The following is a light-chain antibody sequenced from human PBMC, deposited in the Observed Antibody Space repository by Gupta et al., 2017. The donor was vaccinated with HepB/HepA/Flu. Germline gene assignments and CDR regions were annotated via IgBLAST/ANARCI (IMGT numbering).Light chain of an antibody. CDR2: GAS. V-gene: IGKV3-15*01. Sequence: EIVMTQSPATLSVSPGKRATLSCRASQSVSSNLAWYQQKPGQAPRLLIYGASTRATGIPARFSGSGSGTEFTLTISSLQSEDVAVYYCQQYNNWPPVFTFGPGTKVEIK. J-gene: IGKJ3*01. CDR3: QQYNNWPPVFT. CDR1: QSVSSN.